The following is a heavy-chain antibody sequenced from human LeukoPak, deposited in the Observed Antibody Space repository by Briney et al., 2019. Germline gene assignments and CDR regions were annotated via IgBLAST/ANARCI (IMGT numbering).Heavy chain of an antibody. CDR3: TTHLPYNY. Sequence: GGSLRLSCAASGFTFTNAWMSWVREAPGEGLEWGGRIKSKTDGGTTDYAAPVKGRFTTSRADSKNTLFLQMNSLTTKEPAVYYCTTHLPYNYWGQKTLVTVSS. CDR1: GFTFTNAW. CDR2: IKSKTDGGTT. V-gene: IGHV3-15*01. D-gene: IGHD2-2*02. J-gene: IGHJ4*02.